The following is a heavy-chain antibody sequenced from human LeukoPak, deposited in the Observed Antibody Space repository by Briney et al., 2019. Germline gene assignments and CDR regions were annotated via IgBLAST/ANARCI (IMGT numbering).Heavy chain of an antibody. Sequence: SETLSLTCTVSGGSITSSNDYWVWIRQPPGKGLEWIGSIYYGGNTYYNPSLKSRVTISVDTSKNQFSLKLSSVTAADTAVYYCARASRIAAAGTNYFDYWGQGTLVTVSS. D-gene: IGHD6-13*01. J-gene: IGHJ4*02. CDR2: IYYGGNT. CDR3: ARASRIAAAGTNYFDY. CDR1: GGSITSSNDY. V-gene: IGHV4-39*07.